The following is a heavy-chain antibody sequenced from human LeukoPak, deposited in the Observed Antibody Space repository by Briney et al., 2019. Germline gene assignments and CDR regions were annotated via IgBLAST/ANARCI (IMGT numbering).Heavy chain of an antibody. J-gene: IGHJ5*02. CDR2: IYYSGST. CDR1: GGSISSSSYY. Sequence: SETLSLTCTVSGGSISSSSYYWGWIRQPPGKGLEWIGSIYYSGSTYYNPSLNSRVTISVDTSKNQFSLKLSSVTAADTAVYYCASRPVVPAATYNWFDPWGQGTLVTVSS. V-gene: IGHV4-39*01. CDR3: ASRPVVPAATYNWFDP. D-gene: IGHD2-2*01.